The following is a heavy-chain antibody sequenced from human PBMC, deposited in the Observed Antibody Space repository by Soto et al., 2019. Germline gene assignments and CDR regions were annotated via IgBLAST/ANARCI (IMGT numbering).Heavy chain of an antibody. D-gene: IGHD3-3*01. V-gene: IGHV3-15*07. Sequence: GGSLRLSCSASGFTFSNAWMNWVRQAPGKGLEWVGRIKSKTDGGTTNYAAPVKGRFTISRDDSKNTLYLQMNSLKTEDTAVYYCTTEHYDFWSGYYPIDYRGQGTLDTVSS. CDR1: GFTFSNAW. J-gene: IGHJ4*02. CDR3: TTEHYDFWSGYYPIDY. CDR2: IKSKTDGGTT.